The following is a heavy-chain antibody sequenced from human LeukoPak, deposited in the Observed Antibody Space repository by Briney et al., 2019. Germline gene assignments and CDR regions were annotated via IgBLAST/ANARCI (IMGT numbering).Heavy chain of an antibody. CDR2: IYYSGST. J-gene: IGHJ4*02. V-gene: IGHV4-59*01. CDR3: AREALRYSGYDY. CDR1: GGSISSYY. Sequence: SETLSLTCTVSGGSISSYYWSWIRQPPGKGLEWIGYIYYSGSTNYNPSLKSRDTISVDTSKNQFSLKLSSVTAADADVYYCAREALRYSGYDYWGQGTLVTVSS. D-gene: IGHD3-9*01.